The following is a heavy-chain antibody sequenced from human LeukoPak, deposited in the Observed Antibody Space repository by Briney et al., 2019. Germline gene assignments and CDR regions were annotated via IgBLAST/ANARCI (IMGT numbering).Heavy chain of an antibody. J-gene: IGHJ4*02. D-gene: IGHD2-15*01. CDR3: ARGVVAAPQTFDY. CDR1: GGSISSSSYY. CDR2: IYTSGST. V-gene: IGHV4-61*02. Sequence: SETLSLTCTVSGGSISSSSYYWSWIRQPAGKGLEWIGRIYTSGSTNYNPSLKSRVTMSVDTSKNQFSLKLSSVTAADTAVYYCARGVVAAPQTFDYWGQGTLVAVSS.